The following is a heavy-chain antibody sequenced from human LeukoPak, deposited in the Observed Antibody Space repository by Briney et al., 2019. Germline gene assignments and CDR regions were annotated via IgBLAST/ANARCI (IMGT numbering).Heavy chain of an antibody. CDR1: GGSISSSSYY. CDR3: ARVGSYYYYYMDV. V-gene: IGHV4-39*07. Sequence: PSETLSLTCTVSGGSISSSSYYWGWIRQPPGKGLEWIGSIYYSGSTYYNPSLKSRVTISVDTSKNQFSLKLSSVTAADTAVYYSARVGSYYYYYMDVWGKGTTVTVSS. CDR2: IYYSGST. J-gene: IGHJ6*03.